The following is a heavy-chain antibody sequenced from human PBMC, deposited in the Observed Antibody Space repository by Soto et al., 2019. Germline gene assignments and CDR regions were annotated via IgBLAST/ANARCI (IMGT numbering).Heavy chain of an antibody. J-gene: IGHJ6*03. V-gene: IGHV1-8*01. Sequence: QVQLVQSGAEVKKPGASVKVSCKASGYTFTSYDINWVRQATGQGLEWMGWMNPNSGNTGYAQKFQGRVTMTRNTSISTAYMELSSLRSEDTAVYYCARSAIAGRADYYHYMDVWGKGTTVTVSS. CDR2: MNPNSGNT. D-gene: IGHD6-13*01. CDR1: GYTFTSYD. CDR3: ARSAIAGRADYYHYMDV.